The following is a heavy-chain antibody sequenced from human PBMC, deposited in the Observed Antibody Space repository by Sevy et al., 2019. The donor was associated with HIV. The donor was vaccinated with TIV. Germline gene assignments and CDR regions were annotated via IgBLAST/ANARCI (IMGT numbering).Heavy chain of an antibody. D-gene: IGHD4-17*01. CDR1: GFTFSSYW. CDR2: INQDGSQK. CDR3: ARAGPLGDLDHFDY. Sequence: GGSLRLSCAASGFTFSSYWMSWVRQAPGKGLEWVAYINQDGSQKSYVDSVKGRFTIARDNAKNFLYLQMDSLRVEDPAVYYCARAGPLGDLDHFDYWGQGTLVTVSS. V-gene: IGHV3-7*05. J-gene: IGHJ4*02.